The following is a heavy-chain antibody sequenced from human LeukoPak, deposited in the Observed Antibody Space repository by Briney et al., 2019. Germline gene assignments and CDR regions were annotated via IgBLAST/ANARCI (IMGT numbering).Heavy chain of an antibody. J-gene: IGHJ3*02. V-gene: IGHV4-59*01. CDR2: IYYSGST. CDR1: GGSISSYY. Sequence: PSETLSLTCTVSGGSISSYYWSWIRQPPGKGLEWNGYIYYSGSTKYNPSLKSRVTISVDTSKNQFSLKLSSVTAADTAVYYCARSGYSYGADAFEIWGQGTMVTVSS. CDR3: ARSGYSYGADAFEI. D-gene: IGHD5-18*01.